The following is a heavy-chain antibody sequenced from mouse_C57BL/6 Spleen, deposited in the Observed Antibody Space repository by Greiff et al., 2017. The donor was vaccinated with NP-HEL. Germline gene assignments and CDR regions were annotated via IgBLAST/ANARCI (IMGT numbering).Heavy chain of an antibody. V-gene: IGHV1-64*01. D-gene: IGHD2-5*01. J-gene: IGHJ2*01. CDR2: IHPNSGST. CDR3: ARSEKYSNGGFDY. Sequence: VQLQQSGAELVKPGASVKLSCKASGYTFTSYWMHWVKQRPGQGLEWIGMIHPNSGSTNYNEKFKSKATLTVDKSSSTAYMQLSSLTSEDSAVYYCARSEKYSNGGFDYWGQGTTLTVSS. CDR1: GYTFTSYW.